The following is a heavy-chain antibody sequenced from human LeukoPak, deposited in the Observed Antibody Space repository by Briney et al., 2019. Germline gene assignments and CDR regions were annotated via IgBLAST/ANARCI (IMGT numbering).Heavy chain of an antibody. Sequence: GGSLRLSCAASGFTFSSYWMSWVRQAPGKGLEWVSAISGSGGSTYYADSVKGRFTISRDNSKNTLYLQMNSLRAEDTAVYYCAKEAGIRFLEWLLYHFDYWGQGTLVTVSS. D-gene: IGHD3-3*01. CDR3: AKEAGIRFLEWLLYHFDY. CDR1: GFTFSSYW. CDR2: ISGSGGST. V-gene: IGHV3-23*01. J-gene: IGHJ4*02.